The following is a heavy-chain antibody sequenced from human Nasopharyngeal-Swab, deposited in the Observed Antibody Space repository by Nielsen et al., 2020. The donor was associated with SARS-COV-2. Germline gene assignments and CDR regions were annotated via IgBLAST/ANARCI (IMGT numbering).Heavy chain of an antibody. CDR3: VRDGRDSVSFDL. Sequence: GGSLRLSCAASGFSLSGYWMHWVRQAPGKGPVWVSHINYDGSHTTYADSVKGRFTTSRDNADNTMYLQMNSRRAEETAVYYCVRDGRDSVSFDLWGQGTLVTVSS. CDR1: GFSLSGYW. J-gene: IGHJ4*02. CDR2: INYDGSHT. V-gene: IGHV3-74*01. D-gene: IGHD5/OR15-5a*01.